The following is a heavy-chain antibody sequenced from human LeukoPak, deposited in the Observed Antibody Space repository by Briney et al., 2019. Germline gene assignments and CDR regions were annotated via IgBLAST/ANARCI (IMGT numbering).Heavy chain of an antibody. Sequence: SETLSLTCAVSGASISSTTYHWGWIRQPPGKGLEWFGTMYYSGSTYYNPSLKSRVTISVNTSKNQFSLKLTSVTAADTAVYYCAREKRSGYKYYDYWGQGTLVTVSS. D-gene: IGHD5-24*01. V-gene: IGHV4-39*02. J-gene: IGHJ4*02. CDR1: GASISSTTYH. CDR3: AREKRSGYKYYDY. CDR2: MYYSGST.